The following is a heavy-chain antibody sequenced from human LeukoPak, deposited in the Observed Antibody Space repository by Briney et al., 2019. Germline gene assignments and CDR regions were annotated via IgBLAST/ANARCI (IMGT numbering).Heavy chain of an antibody. CDR3: ARHEDILTGYPLDY. Sequence: PSETLSLTCTVSGGSISSYYWSWLRQPAGKGLEWIGRVHVSGSTKYNPSLKSRVTMSLDMSKIQISLKLSSVTAADTAVYYCARHEDILTGYPLDYWGQGALVTVSS. V-gene: IGHV4-4*07. CDR1: GGSISSYY. CDR2: VHVSGST. D-gene: IGHD3-9*01. J-gene: IGHJ4*02.